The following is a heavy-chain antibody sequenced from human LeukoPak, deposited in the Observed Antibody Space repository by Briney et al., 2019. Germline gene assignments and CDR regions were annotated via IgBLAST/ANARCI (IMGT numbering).Heavy chain of an antibody. CDR2: IYYSGST. CDR1: GGSISSYY. V-gene: IGHV4-59*01. J-gene: IGHJ6*03. D-gene: IGHD1-26*01. Sequence: PSETLSLTCTVSGGSISSYYWSWIRQPPGKGLEWIGYIYYSGSTNYNPSLKSRVTISVDTSKNQFSLKLSSVTAADTAVYYCARDLGARGPYYYMDVWGKGATVTVSS. CDR3: ARDLGARGPYYYMDV.